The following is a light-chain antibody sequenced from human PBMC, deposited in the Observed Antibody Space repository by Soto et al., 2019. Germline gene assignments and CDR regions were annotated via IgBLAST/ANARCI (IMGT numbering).Light chain of an antibody. Sequence: DIQMSQSPSTLSAYVGDRVTITCRASQSISNWVAWFQQKPGKPPRVLIFQVSTLENGVPSRFSGSGSGTEFTLTISGLQPDEFATYYCQQNSTYSWTFGQGTRVEIK. J-gene: IGKJ1*01. CDR3: QQNSTYSWT. CDR1: QSISNW. CDR2: QVS. V-gene: IGKV1-5*03.